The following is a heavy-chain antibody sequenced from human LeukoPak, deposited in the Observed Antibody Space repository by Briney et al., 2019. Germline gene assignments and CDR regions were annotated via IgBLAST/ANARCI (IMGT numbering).Heavy chain of an antibody. CDR1: GYTFTSCG. CDR2: ISAYNGNT. Sequence: ASVKVSCKASGYTFTSCGISWVRQAPGQGLEWMGWISAYNGNTNYAQKLQGRVTMTTDTSTGTAYMELRSLRSDDTAVYYCARVMLSSITFDPWGQGTLVTVSS. D-gene: IGHD3-10*01. J-gene: IGHJ5*02. CDR3: ARVMLSSITFDP. V-gene: IGHV1-18*01.